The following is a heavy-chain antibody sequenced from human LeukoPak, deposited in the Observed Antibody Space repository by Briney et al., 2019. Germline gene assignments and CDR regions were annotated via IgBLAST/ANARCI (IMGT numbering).Heavy chain of an antibody. V-gene: IGHV4-34*01. CDR3: ARRSIAARLYYFDY. D-gene: IGHD6-6*01. CDR1: GGSFSGYY. Sequence: SETLSLTCAVYGGSFSGYYWSWIRQPPGKGLEWIGEINYSGSTNYNPSLKSRVTISVDTSKNQFSLKLSSVTAADTAVYYCARRSIAARLYYFDYWGQGTLVTVSS. J-gene: IGHJ4*02. CDR2: INYSGST.